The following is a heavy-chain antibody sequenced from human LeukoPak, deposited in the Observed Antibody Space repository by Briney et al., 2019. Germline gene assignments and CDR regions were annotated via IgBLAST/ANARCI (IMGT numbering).Heavy chain of an antibody. J-gene: IGHJ3*02. CDR2: IIPILGIA. CDR3: ARGESPDAFDI. Sequence: ASVTVSCKASGGTFSSYAISWVRQAPGQGLEWMGRIIPILGIANYAQKFQGRVTITADKSTSTAYMELSSLRSEDTAVYYCARGESPDAFDIWGQGTMVTVSS. D-gene: IGHD3-10*01. V-gene: IGHV1-69*04. CDR1: GGTFSSYA.